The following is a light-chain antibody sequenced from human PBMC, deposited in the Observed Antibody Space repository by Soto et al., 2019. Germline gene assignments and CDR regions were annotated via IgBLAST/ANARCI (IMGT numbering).Light chain of an antibody. J-gene: IGKJ5*01. CDR3: QQYYSYLPIT. V-gene: IGKV1-8*01. CDR2: AAS. Sequence: AIRMTQSPSSFSASTGDRVTITCRASQGISSYLAWYQQKPGKAPKLLIYAASTLQSGVPSRFGGSGSGTDLTLTISCLQSEDFATYYCQQYYSYLPITFGQGTRLEIK. CDR1: QGISSY.